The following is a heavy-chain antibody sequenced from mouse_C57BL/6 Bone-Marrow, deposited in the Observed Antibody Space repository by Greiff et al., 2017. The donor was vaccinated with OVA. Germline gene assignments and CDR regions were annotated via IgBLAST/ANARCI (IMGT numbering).Heavy chain of an antibody. Sequence: QVQLQQSGAELARPGASVKLSCKASGYTFTSYGISWVKQRTGQGLEWIGEIYPRSGNTYYNEKFKGKATLTADKSSSTAYMELRSLTSEDSAVYFWSYYYGRSCWYFDVWGTGTTVTVSS. V-gene: IGHV1-81*01. CDR2: IYPRSGNT. D-gene: IGHD1-1*01. CDR1: GYTFTSYG. J-gene: IGHJ1*03. CDR3: SYYYGRSCWYFDV.